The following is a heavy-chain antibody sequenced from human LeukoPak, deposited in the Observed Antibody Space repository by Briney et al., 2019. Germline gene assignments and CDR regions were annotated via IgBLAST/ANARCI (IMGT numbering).Heavy chain of an antibody. Sequence: TLSLTCTVSGGSISSTSYYWSWIRQPAGKGLEWIGRIYTSGSTNYNPSLKSRVTISVDTSKNQFSLKLSSVTAADTAVYYCARAKSDAFDIWGQGTMVTVSS. J-gene: IGHJ3*02. CDR2: IYTSGST. CDR1: GGSISSTSYY. CDR3: ARAKSDAFDI. V-gene: IGHV4-61*02.